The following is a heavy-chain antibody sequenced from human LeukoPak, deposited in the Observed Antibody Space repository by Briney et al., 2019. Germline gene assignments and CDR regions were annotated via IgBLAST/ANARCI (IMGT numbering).Heavy chain of an antibody. J-gene: IGHJ5*02. V-gene: IGHV4-34*01. Sequence: SETLSLTCAVYGGSFSGYYWSWIRQPPGKGLEWIGEINHSGSTNYNPSLKSRVTISVDTSKNQFSLKLSSVTAADTAAYYCARHDPGWFDTWGQGTLVTVSS. CDR2: INHSGST. CDR3: ARHDPGWFDT. CDR1: GGSFSGYY. D-gene: IGHD3-16*01.